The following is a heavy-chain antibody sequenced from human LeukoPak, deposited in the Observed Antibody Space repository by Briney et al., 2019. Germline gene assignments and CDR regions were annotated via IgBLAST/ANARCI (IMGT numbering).Heavy chain of an antibody. CDR1: GFTFSSYA. CDR2: ISGSGGST. V-gene: IGHV3-23*01. D-gene: IGHD2-2*01. J-gene: IGHJ4*02. Sequence: GGSLRLSCAASGFTFSSYAMSWVRQAPGKGLEWVSAISGSGGSTYYADSVKGRFTISRDNSKNTLYLQINSLRAVDTAKYYCAKYSQLLSGYYFDFWGQGTLVTVPS. CDR3: AKYSQLLSGYYFDF.